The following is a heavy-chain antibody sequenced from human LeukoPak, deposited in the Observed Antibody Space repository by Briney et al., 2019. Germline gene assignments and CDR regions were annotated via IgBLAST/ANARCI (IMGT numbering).Heavy chain of an antibody. J-gene: IGHJ1*01. CDR1: GNTFTSYY. V-gene: IGHV1-46*01. Sequence: ASVRVSCKASGNTFTSYYMHWVRQAPGQGLEWMGIINPSGGSTSYAQKFQGRVTMTRDTSTSTVYMELSSLRSEDTAVYYCARVGDSSGYLAYFQHWGQGTLVTVSS. D-gene: IGHD3-22*01. CDR2: INPSGGST. CDR3: ARVGDSSGYLAYFQH.